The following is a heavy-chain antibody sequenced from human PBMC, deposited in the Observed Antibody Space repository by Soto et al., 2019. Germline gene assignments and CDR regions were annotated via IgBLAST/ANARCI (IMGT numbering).Heavy chain of an antibody. V-gene: IGHV4-59*01. J-gene: IGHJ4*01. Sequence: PSETLSLTCDVSGDSISTYYWSWIRQPPGKGLEWIGYVYYSGSTLYNPSLESRVTMSIDMSKKQVSLKLTSVIAADTAVYYRARTRMIESWIDYWGHGTLVTAPQ. CDR1: GDSISTYY. CDR2: VYYSGST. D-gene: IGHD2-21*01. CDR3: ARTRMIESWIDY.